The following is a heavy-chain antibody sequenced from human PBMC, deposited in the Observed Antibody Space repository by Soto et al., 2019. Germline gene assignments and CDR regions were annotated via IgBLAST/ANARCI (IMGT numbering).Heavy chain of an antibody. CDR2: IIPIFGTA. CDR1: GGTFSSYA. V-gene: IGHV1-69*13. Sequence: GASVKVSCKASGGTFSSYAISWVRQAPGQGLEWMGGIIPIFGTANYAQKFQGRVTITADESTSTAYMELSSLRSEDTAMYYCARCEIVAAAGTCDYWGQGTLVTVSS. CDR3: ARCEIVAAAGTCDY. J-gene: IGHJ4*02. D-gene: IGHD6-13*01.